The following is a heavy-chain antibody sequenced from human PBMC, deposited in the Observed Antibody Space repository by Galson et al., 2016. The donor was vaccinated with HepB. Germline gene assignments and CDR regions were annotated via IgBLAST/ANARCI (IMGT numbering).Heavy chain of an antibody. Sequence: SLRLSCAASGFAFSDYYMTWIRQAPGKGLEWLSYISPGSSYRKHTDSVEGRFTISRDDAKSSLFLQINSLRSEDTAVYYCARPAIVAPRGYWYFDLWGRGTLVTVSS. J-gene: IGHJ2*01. D-gene: IGHD3-22*01. CDR1: GFAFSDYY. V-gene: IGHV3-11*06. CDR2: ISPGSSYR. CDR3: ARPAIVAPRGYWYFDL.